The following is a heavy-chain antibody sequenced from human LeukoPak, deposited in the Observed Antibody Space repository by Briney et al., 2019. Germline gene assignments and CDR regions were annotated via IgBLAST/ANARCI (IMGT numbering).Heavy chain of an antibody. D-gene: IGHD2-2*01. J-gene: IGHJ5*02. CDR2: MNPHSGNT. V-gene: IGHV1-8*01. CDR3: ARGYSINCSSTSCNHYLNWFDP. CDR1: GYTFSSHD. Sequence: ASVMISCQASGYTFSSHDINWVRQATGQGLEWMGWMNPHSGNTGYAQKFQGRVTMTRNTPIGTAYMELGSLRSEDTAVYYCARGYSINCSSTSCNHYLNWFDPWGQGTLVTVSS.